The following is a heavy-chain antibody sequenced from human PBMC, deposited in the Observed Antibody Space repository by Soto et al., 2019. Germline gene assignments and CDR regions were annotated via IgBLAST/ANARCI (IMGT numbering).Heavy chain of an antibody. CDR1: GGSISSYY. Sequence: SETLSLTCTVSGGSISSYYWSWIRQPPGKGLEWIGYIYYSGSTNYNPSLKSRVTISVDTSKNQFSLKLSSVTAADTAVYYCARGGNSGSYYFYFDYWGQGTLVTVSS. J-gene: IGHJ4*02. V-gene: IGHV4-59*01. CDR3: ARGGNSGSYYFYFDY. CDR2: IYYSGST. D-gene: IGHD1-26*01.